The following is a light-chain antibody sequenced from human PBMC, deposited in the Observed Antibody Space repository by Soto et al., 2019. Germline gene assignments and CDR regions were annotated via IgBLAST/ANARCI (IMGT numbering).Light chain of an antibody. V-gene: IGLV2-14*01. Sequence: QSALTQPASVSGSPGQSITISCTGTSSDVGGYKYVSWYQQHPGKAPKLMIYEVSNRPSGVSNRFSGSKSGNTASLTISGLQAEDEADYSCSSYTSSSTVVFGGGTKLTVL. CDR2: EVS. J-gene: IGLJ2*01. CDR3: SSYTSSSTVV. CDR1: SSDVGGYKY.